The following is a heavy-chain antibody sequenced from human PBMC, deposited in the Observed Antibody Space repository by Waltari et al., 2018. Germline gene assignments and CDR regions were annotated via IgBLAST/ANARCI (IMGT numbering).Heavy chain of an antibody. CDR3: AKTGWSSYDY. Sequence: EVQLVESGGGFVQPGGYLRLSCTASGLFSSSHAVTWVRQAPGRGLEWVSAISGSGETTYYADSVKGRFTISRDNSKNTLYLQMNSLRVEDTAVYFCAKTGWSSYDYWGQGTLVSVSS. D-gene: IGHD6-19*01. CDR1: GLFSSSHA. CDR2: ISGSGETT. J-gene: IGHJ4*02. V-gene: IGHV3-23*04.